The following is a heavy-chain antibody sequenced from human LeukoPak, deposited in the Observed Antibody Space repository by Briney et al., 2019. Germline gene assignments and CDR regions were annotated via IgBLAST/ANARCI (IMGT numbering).Heavy chain of an antibody. J-gene: IGHJ5*02. CDR1: GGSIRSYY. CDR2: INYSGST. Sequence: PSETLSLTCTVSGGSIRSYYWSWLRQPPGKGLEWIGYINYSGSTSYNPSLRSRVTISVDTSKNQFSLKLSFVTAADTAVYYCTSSTTGGWFDPWGQGTLVTVSS. V-gene: IGHV4-59*01. D-gene: IGHD2/OR15-2a*01. CDR3: TSSTTGGWFDP.